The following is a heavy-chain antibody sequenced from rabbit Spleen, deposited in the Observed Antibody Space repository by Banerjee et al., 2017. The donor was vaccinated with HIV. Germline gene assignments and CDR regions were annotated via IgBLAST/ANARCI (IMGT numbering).Heavy chain of an antibody. D-gene: IGHD1-1*01. J-gene: IGHJ4*01. Sequence: QEQLEESGRGLVRPEGSLTLTCKASGFDFSDRDVMCWVRQAPGKGLEWIGCINTATGKPVYATWAKGRFTISTTSSTTVTLQMTSLTAADTATYFCARDLVGVIGWNFYLWGPGTLVTVS. CDR1: GFDFSDRDV. CDR3: ARDLVGVIGWNFYL. CDR2: INTATGKP. V-gene: IGHV1S45*01.